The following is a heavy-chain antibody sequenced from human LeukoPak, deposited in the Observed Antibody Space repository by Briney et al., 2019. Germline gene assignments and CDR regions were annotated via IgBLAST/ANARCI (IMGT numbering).Heavy chain of an antibody. Sequence: GGSLRLSCAASGFTFSSYGMHWVRQAPGKGLEWVAVISYDGSNKCYADSVKGRFTISRDNSKNTLYLQMNSLRAEDTAVYYCAKSSGSPHYYYYYGMDVWGQGTTVTVSS. V-gene: IGHV3-30*18. CDR1: GFTFSSYG. J-gene: IGHJ6*02. CDR3: AKSSGSPHYYYYYGMDV. CDR2: ISYDGSNK. D-gene: IGHD3-10*01.